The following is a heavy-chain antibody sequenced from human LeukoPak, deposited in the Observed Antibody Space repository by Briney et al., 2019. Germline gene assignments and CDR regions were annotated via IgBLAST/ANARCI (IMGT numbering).Heavy chain of an antibody. CDR3: ARDPRVQYDYGSGSYHFDY. Sequence: ASVKVSCKASGYTFTSYSISWVRQAPGQGLEWMGWISAYNGNTNYAQKLQGRVTMTTDTSTSTAYMELRSLRSDDTAIYYCARDPRVQYDYGSGSYHFDYWGQGTLVTDSS. J-gene: IGHJ4*02. D-gene: IGHD3-10*01. V-gene: IGHV1-18*01. CDR2: ISAYNGNT. CDR1: GYTFTSYS.